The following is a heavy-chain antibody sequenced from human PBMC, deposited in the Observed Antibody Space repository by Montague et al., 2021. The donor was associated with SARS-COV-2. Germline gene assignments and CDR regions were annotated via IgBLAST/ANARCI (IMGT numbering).Heavy chain of an antibody. CDR3: AREDPTGYYYYGMDV. J-gene: IGHJ6*02. Sequence: SLRLSCAASGFTFSSYSMNWVRQAPGKRLEWVSYISSSSSTIYYADSVKGRFTISRDNAKNSLYLQMNSLRDEDTAVYYCAREDPTGYYYYGMDVWGQGTTVTVSS. V-gene: IGHV3-48*02. D-gene: IGHD4-17*01. CDR2: ISSSSSTI. CDR1: GFTFSSYS.